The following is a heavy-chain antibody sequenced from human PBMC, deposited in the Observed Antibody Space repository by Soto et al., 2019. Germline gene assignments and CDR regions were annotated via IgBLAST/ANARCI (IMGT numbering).Heavy chain of an antibody. J-gene: IGHJ6*02. CDR2: IIPIFGTA. CDR3: VRDSRRAYGMDV. CDR1: GGTFSSYA. V-gene: IGHV1-69*13. Sequence: SVKVSCKASGGTFSSYAISWMRQAPGQGLEWMGGIIPIFGTANYAQKFQGRVTITADESTSTAYMELSSLRSEDTAVYSCVRDSRRAYGMDVWGPGTTVTVSS.